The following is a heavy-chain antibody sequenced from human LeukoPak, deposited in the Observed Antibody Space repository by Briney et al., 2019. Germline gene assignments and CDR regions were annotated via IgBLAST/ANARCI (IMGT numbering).Heavy chain of an antibody. V-gene: IGHV3-23*01. Sequence: GGSLRLSCAASGFTFSSYAMSWVRQAPGKGLEWVSAISGNGGSTYYADSVKGRFTISRDNSKSTLYLQMNSLRAEDTAVYYCAKEPRITMVRGVPDGYWGQGTLVTVSS. CDR1: GFTFSSYA. CDR2: ISGNGGST. J-gene: IGHJ4*02. CDR3: AKEPRITMVRGVPDGY. D-gene: IGHD3-10*01.